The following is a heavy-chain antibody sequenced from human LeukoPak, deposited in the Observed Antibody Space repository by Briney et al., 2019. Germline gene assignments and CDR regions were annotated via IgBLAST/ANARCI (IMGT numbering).Heavy chain of an antibody. D-gene: IGHD7-27*01. CDR3: ARDQGLGIDY. V-gene: IGHV3-23*01. CDR2: ISGSGDGT. Sequence: GGSLRLSCVASGFTFSSYAMSWVRQAPGKGLEWVSAISGSGDGTYYTDSVKGRFTISRDNSMNTLYLQMNSLRAEDTAVYYCARDQGLGIDYWGQGTLVTVSS. CDR1: GFTFSSYA. J-gene: IGHJ4*02.